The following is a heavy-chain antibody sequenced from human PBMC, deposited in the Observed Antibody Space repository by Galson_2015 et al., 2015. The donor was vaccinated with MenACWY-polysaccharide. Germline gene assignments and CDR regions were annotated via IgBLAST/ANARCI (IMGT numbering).Heavy chain of an antibody. CDR1: GFTFSRYV. CDR2: VSSSSSYI. Sequence: SLRLSCAASGFTFSRYVMTWVRQAPGRGLEWVSSVSSSSSYIYYADSVKGRFTISRDNAKNSLYLQMNSLRGEDTAVYYCAREDGGSYYQLDYWGQGTLVTVSS. CDR3: AREDGGSYYQLDY. V-gene: IGHV3-21*01. D-gene: IGHD1-1*01. J-gene: IGHJ4*02.